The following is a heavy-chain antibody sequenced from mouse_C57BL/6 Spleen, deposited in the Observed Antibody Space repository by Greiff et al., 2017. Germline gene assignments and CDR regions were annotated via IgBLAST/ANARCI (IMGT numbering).Heavy chain of an antibody. D-gene: IGHD2-5*01. CDR2: IYPRSGNT. J-gene: IGHJ4*01. CDR1: GYTFTSYG. V-gene: IGHV1-81*01. CDR3: AGSNYVSYYAMDY. Sequence: QVQLQQSGAELARPGASVKLSCKASGYTFTSYGISWVKQRTGQGLEWIGEIYPRSGNTYYNEKFKGKATLTAVKSSSTAYMELRSLTSEDSAVYFCAGSNYVSYYAMDYWGQGTSVTVSS.